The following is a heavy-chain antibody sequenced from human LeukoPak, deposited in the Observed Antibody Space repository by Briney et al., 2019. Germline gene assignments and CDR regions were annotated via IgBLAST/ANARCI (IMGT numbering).Heavy chain of an antibody. CDR1: GFTFSNNG. V-gene: IGHV3-30*18. D-gene: IGHD3-3*01. J-gene: IGHJ6*03. CDR2: ISYDGSNK. CDR3: AKEGDDFRIRYYYYMDV. Sequence: GGSLRLSCVASGFTFSNNGMHWVRQAPGKGLEWVAVISYDGSNKYYADSVKGRFTISRDNSKNTLYLQMNSLRAEDTAVYYCAKEGDDFRIRYYYYMDVWGKGTTVTVSS.